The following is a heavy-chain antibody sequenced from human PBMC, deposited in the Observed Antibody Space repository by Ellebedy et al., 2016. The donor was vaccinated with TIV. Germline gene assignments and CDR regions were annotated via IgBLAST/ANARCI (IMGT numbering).Heavy chain of an antibody. CDR3: ARAIGSGSSL. CDR1: GFTLSSYT. Sequence: GESLKISXAASGFTLSSYTMGWVRQAPGKGLEWVSSISRTNTYIDYADSVKGRFTISRDNARNSLYLQMNSLRADDTAVYYCARAIGSGSSLWGQGTMVTVSS. V-gene: IGHV3-21*01. CDR2: ISRTNTYI. D-gene: IGHD1-26*01. J-gene: IGHJ3*01.